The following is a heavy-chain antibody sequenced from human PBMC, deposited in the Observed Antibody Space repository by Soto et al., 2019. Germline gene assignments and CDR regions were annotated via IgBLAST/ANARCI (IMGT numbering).Heavy chain of an antibody. V-gene: IGHV3-23*01. CDR3: AKEIFAAAYAATSAFDL. CDR2: VDGSGGDT. D-gene: IGHD2-8*01. Sequence: GASLRLSCAASGFTFSSHAMGWLRQAPGTGPEWVAFVDGSGGDTSYADSVKGRFTISRDNSDNSLFLDMNSLRAEDTGRYFCAKEIFAAAYAATSAFDLWGQGT. J-gene: IGHJ4*02. CDR1: GFTFSSHA.